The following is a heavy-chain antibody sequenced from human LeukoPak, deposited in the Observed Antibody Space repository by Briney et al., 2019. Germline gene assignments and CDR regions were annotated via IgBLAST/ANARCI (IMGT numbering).Heavy chain of an antibody. Sequence: SGGSLRLSCAASGFPFSSYAMYWGREAPGEGLVWVSRVHVDVNNIGYADCVEGRFTISRDNAKNTLYLEMSSLRREDTAVYYCARARVGDPTDYWGQGPLVTVSS. CDR3: ARARVGDPTDY. J-gene: IGHJ4*02. D-gene: IGHD1-26*01. V-gene: IGHV3-74*01. CDR1: GFPFSSYA. CDR2: VHVDVNNI.